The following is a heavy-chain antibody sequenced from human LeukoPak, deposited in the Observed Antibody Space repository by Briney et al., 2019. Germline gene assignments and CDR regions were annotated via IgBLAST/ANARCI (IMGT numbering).Heavy chain of an antibody. D-gene: IGHD1-7*01. CDR2: INDNGRI. CDR3: ARRWNYGRNYYIDV. CDR1: GGSFSNYY. J-gene: IGHJ6*03. V-gene: IGHV4-34*01. Sequence: PSETLSLTCAVYGGSFSNYYWSWIRQPPGKGLEWIGEINDNGRIKYNPSLMSRVPVPVDPPKSEFSLTLTSVTATDTAVYYCARRWNYGRNYYIDVWGKGATVSVSS.